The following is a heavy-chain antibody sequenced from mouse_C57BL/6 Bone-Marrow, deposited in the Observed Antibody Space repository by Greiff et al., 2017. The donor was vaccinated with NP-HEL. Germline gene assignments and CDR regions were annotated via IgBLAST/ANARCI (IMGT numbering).Heavy chain of an antibody. J-gene: IGHJ3*01. CDR1: GYTFTSYW. D-gene: IGHD1-1*02. V-gene: IGHV1-50*01. CDR3: ARSYGAWFAY. CDR2: IDPSDSYT. Sequence: QVQLQQPGAELVKPGASVKLSCKASGYTFTSYWMQWVKQRPGQGLEWIGEIDPSDSYTNYNQKFKGKATLTVDTSSSTAYMQLSRLTSADSEVYDCARSYGAWFAYWGQGTLVTVSA.